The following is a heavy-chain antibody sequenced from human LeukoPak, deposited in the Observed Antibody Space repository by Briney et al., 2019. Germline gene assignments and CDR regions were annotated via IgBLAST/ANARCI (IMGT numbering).Heavy chain of an antibody. CDR1: GGSISSYY. D-gene: IGHD2-2*01. J-gene: IGHJ3*02. Sequence: SETLSLTCTVSGGSISSYYWSWIRQPPGKGLEWIGYIYYSGSTNYNPSLKSRVAISVDTSKNQFSLKLSSVTAADTAVYYCARTVHCSSTSCYPEGAFDIWGQGTMVTVSS. CDR3: ARTVHCSSTSCYPEGAFDI. V-gene: IGHV4-59*01. CDR2: IYYSGST.